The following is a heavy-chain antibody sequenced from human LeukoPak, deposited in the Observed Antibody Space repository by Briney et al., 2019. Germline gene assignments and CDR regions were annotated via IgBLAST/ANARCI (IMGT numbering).Heavy chain of an antibody. CDR1: GFTFSDYY. D-gene: IGHD6-6*01. V-gene: IGHV3-11*01. CDR2: ISSSGSTI. CDR3: AKAQTIAARPVDY. J-gene: IGHJ4*02. Sequence: GGSLRLSCAASGFTFSDYYMSWIRQAPGKGLEWVSYISSSGSTIYYADSVKGRFTISRDNSKNTLYLQMNSLRAEDTAVYYCAKAQTIAARPVDYWGQGTLVTVSS.